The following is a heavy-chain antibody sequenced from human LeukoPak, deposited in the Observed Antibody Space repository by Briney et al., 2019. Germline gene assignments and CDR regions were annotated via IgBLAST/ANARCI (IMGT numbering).Heavy chain of an antibody. CDR3: ARDNSSYSSSSVYYGMDV. CDR1: GFTVSDYY. CDR2: ISSSGSTI. J-gene: IGHJ6*02. D-gene: IGHD6-6*01. V-gene: IGHV3-11*01. Sequence: GGSLRLSCAASGFTVSDYYMSWIRQAPGKELEWVSYISSSGSTIYYADSVKGRFTISRDNAKNSLYLQMNSLRAEDTAVYYCARDNSSYSSSSVYYGMDVWGQGTTVTVSS.